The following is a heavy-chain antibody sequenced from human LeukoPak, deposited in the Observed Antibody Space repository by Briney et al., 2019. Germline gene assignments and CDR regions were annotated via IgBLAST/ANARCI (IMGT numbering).Heavy chain of an antibody. D-gene: IGHD6-6*01. Sequence: SETLSLTCTVSGGSISSYYWSWIRQPPGKGLEWIGYIYYSGSTNYNPSLKSRVTISVDTSKNQFSLKLSSVTAADTAVYYCARDGGGSSSPYYYYMDVWGKGTTVTVSS. CDR1: GGSISSYY. CDR3: ARDGGGSSSPYYYYMDV. J-gene: IGHJ6*03. CDR2: IYYSGST. V-gene: IGHV4-59*01.